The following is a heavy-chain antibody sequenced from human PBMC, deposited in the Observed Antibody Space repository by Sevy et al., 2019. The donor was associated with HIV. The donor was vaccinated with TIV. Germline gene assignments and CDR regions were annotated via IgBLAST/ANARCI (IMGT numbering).Heavy chain of an antibody. CDR1: GFTFSSYW. D-gene: IGHD6-13*01. Sequence: GESLKISCAASGFTFSSYWMSWVRQAPGKGLEWVANIKQDGSEKYYVDSVKGRFTISRDNAKNSLYLQMNSLRAEDTAVYYCAREGIAAAGEYYYYGMDVWGQGTTVTVSS. CDR3: AREGIAAAGEYYYYGMDV. CDR2: IKQDGSEK. J-gene: IGHJ6*02. V-gene: IGHV3-7*03.